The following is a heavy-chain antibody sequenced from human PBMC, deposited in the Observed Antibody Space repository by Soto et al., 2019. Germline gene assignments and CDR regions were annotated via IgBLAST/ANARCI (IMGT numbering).Heavy chain of an antibody. J-gene: IGHJ3*02. CDR2: ISSNGGST. Sequence: GGSLRLSCSASGFTFSSYAMHWVRQAPGKGLEYVSAISSNGGSTYYSDSVKGRFTISRDNSKNTLYLQMSSLRAEDTAVYYCVKSYYYDSSGYTRDAFDIWGQGTMVTVSS. CDR1: GFTFSSYA. V-gene: IGHV3-64D*08. CDR3: VKSYYYDSSGYTRDAFDI. D-gene: IGHD3-22*01.